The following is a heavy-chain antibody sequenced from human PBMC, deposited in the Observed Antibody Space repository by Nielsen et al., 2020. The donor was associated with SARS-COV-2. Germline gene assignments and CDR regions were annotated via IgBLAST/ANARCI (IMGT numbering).Heavy chain of an antibody. V-gene: IGHV3-9*01. CDR3: ARDVRPGVTSWFEFAMDV. CDR1: GFTFLDYA. J-gene: IGHJ6*02. D-gene: IGHD2-21*02. CDR2: LTGDSGRV. Sequence: SLKISCAASGFTFLDYAMYWVRQPPGKGLEWVASLTGDSGRVAYADSAKGRFTISRDNAKNSLFLQMNSLRVDDTAFYFCARDVRPGVTSWFEFAMDVWGLGIAVTV.